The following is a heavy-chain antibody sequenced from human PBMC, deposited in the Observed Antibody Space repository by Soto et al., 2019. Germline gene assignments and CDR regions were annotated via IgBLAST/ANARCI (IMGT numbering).Heavy chain of an antibody. J-gene: IGHJ6*02. CDR3: ARDAVDTAMVVYYGMDV. V-gene: IGHV1-69*01. CDR1: GGTFSSYA. D-gene: IGHD5-18*01. CDR2: IIPIFGTA. Sequence: QVQLVQSGAEVKKPGSSVKVSCKASGGTFSSYAISWVRQAPGQGLEWMGGIIPIFGTANYAQTFQGRVTITADESTSTAYMELGSLRSEDTAVYYCARDAVDTAMVVYYGMDVWGQGTTVTVSS.